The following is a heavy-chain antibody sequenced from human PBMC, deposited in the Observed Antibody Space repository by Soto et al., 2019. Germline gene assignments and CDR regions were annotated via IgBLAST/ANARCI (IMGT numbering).Heavy chain of an antibody. V-gene: IGHV3-30*02. CDR1: GFTFSSYG. D-gene: IGHD3-22*01. J-gene: IGHJ4*02. Sequence: GGSLRLSCAASGFTFSSYGMHWVRQAPGKGLEWVAVIWYDGSNKYYADSVKGRFTISRDNSKNTLYLQMNSLRAEDTAVYYCAKDYYDSSGYSTYCDYWGQGTLVTVSS. CDR2: IWYDGSNK. CDR3: AKDYYDSSGYSTYCDY.